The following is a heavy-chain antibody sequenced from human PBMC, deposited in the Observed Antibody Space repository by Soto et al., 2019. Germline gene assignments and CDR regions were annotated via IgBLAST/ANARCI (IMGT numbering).Heavy chain of an antibody. CDR2: INAGNGDT. D-gene: IGHD5-12*01. CDR3: ARAITGYVT. V-gene: IGHV1-3*01. CDR1: GITFSTYV. Sequence: GASAKVSSTSSGITFSTYVIHWVRQAPGQRLEWMGWINAGNGDTRYSQKFQGRVTLTRDTSASTAYMDLSSLRSEDTAIYYCARAITGYVTWGQGTLVTVSS. J-gene: IGHJ5*02.